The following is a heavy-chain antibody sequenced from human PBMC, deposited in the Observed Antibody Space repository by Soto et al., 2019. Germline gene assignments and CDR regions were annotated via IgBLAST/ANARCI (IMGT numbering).Heavy chain of an antibody. Sequence: SETLSLTCTVSGGSISSYYWSWIRQPPGKGLEWIGYIYYSGSTNYNPSLKSRVTISVDTSKNQFSLKLSSVTAADTAVYYCARRIAARGNYYYYYMDVWGKGTTVTVSS. CDR1: GGSISSYY. V-gene: IGHV4-59*01. D-gene: IGHD6-6*01. CDR3: ARRIAARGNYYYYYMDV. J-gene: IGHJ6*03. CDR2: IYYSGST.